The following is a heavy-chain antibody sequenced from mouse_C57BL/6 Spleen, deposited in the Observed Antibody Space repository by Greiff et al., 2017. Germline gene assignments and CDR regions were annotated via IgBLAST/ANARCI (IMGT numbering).Heavy chain of an antibody. CDR3: TRLGGSSYGYAMDY. V-gene: IGHV1-15*01. Sequence: VQLQESGAELVRPGASVTLSCKASGYTFTDYEMHWVKQTPVHGLEWIGAIDPETGGTAYNQKFKGKAILTADKSSSTAYMELRSLTSEDSAVYYCTRLGGSSYGYAMDYWGQGTSVTVSS. CDR1: GYTFTDYE. D-gene: IGHD1-1*01. J-gene: IGHJ4*01. CDR2: IDPETGGT.